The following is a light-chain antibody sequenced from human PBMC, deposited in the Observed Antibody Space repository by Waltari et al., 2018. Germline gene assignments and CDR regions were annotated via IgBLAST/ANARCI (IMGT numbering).Light chain of an antibody. Sequence: EIVMTQSPATLSVSPGERATLSCRASQSVSSSLAWYQQKPGQAPRLLIYGASTRATGIPARFSGSGSGTEFTLTISSLQSEDFAVYYRQQYNNWPPITFGQGTRLEIK. CDR2: GAS. CDR1: QSVSSS. CDR3: QQYNNWPPIT. J-gene: IGKJ5*01. V-gene: IGKV3-15*01.